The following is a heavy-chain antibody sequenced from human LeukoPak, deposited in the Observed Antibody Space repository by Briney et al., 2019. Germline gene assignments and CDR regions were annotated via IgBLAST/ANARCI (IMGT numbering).Heavy chain of an antibody. CDR2: IYWNDDK. Sequence: SGPTLVNPTQTLTLTCTFSGFSLSTRGVGVGWIRQPPGKALEWLALIYWNDDKRYSPSLKSSLTITKDTSKNQVVLTMTNMDPVDTATYYGAHRLHYYDSSGYPTENWFDPWGQGTLVTVSS. CDR1: GFSLSTRGVG. D-gene: IGHD3-22*01. J-gene: IGHJ5*02. V-gene: IGHV2-5*01. CDR3: AHRLHYYDSSGYPTENWFDP.